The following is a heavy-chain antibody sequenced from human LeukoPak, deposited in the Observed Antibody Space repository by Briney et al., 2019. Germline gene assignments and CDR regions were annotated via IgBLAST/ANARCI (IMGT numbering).Heavy chain of an antibody. CDR2: IYYSGST. D-gene: IGHD1-26*01. J-gene: IGHJ3*02. V-gene: IGHV4-59*01. CDR3: AREGAMDPGAFDI. CDR1: GGSISSYY. Sequence: SETLSLTCTVSGGSISSYYWSWIRQPPGKGLEWIGYIYYSGSTNYNPSLKSRVTISVDTSKNQFSLKLSSVTAADTAVYYCAREGAMDPGAFDIWGQGTMVTVSS.